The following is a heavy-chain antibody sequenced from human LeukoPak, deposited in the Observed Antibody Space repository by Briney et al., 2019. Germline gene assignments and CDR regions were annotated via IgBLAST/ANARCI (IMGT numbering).Heavy chain of an antibody. D-gene: IGHD2-15*01. CDR2: ISAYNGNT. V-gene: IGHV1-18*04. J-gene: IGHJ4*02. CDR1: GYTFTDNY. CDR3: ARDSGKLLET. Sequence: GASVRVSCKASGYTFTDNYMHWVRQAPGQGLEWMGWISAYNGNTNYAQKLQGRVTMTTDTSTSTAYMELRSLRSDDTAVYYCARDSGKLLETWGQGTLVTVSS.